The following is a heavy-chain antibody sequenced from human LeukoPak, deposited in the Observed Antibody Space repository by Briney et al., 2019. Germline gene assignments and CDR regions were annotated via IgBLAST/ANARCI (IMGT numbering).Heavy chain of an antibody. CDR2: ISYDGSNK. CDR3: ARGRIQLWLQYFDY. CDR1: GFTFSSYA. D-gene: IGHD5-18*01. J-gene: IGHJ4*02. Sequence: GGSLRLSCAASGFTFSSYAMHWVRQAPGKGLEWVAVISYDGSNKYYADSVKGRFTISRDNSKNTLYLQMNSLRAEDTAVYYCARGRIQLWLQYFDYWGQGTLVTVSS. V-gene: IGHV3-30*04.